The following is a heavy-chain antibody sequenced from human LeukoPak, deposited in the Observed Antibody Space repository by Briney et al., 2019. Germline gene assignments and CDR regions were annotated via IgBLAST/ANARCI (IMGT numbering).Heavy chain of an antibody. CDR2: IIPIFGTA. CDR3: ARGAGRTYYYYGMDV. V-gene: IGHV1-69*13. J-gene: IGHJ6*02. Sequence: SVTVSCTASGGTFSIYAISWVRQAPGQGLEWMGGIIPIFGTANYAQKFQGRVTITADESTSTAYMELSSLRSEDTAVYYCARGAGRTYYYYGMDVWGQGTTVTVSS. CDR1: GGTFSIYA.